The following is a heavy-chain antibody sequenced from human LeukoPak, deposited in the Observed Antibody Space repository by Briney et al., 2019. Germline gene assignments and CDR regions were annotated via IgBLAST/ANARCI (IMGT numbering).Heavy chain of an antibody. J-gene: IGHJ4*02. Sequence: ASVKVSCKASGYTFTSYAMHWVRQAPGQGLEWMGWTSGYNGNTKYAQKLQGRVTMTTDTSTSTAYMEVRSLRSDDTAVYYCARVVDIVATTDYWGQGTLVTVSS. V-gene: IGHV1-18*01. D-gene: IGHD5-12*01. CDR1: GYTFTSYA. CDR2: TSGYNGNT. CDR3: ARVVDIVATTDY.